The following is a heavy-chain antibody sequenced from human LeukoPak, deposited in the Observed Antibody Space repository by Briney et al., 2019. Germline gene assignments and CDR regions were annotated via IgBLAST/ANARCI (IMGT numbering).Heavy chain of an antibody. D-gene: IGHD3-3*01. CDR1: GFTFSRYW. V-gene: IGHV3-7*01. Sequence: GGSLRLSCAASGFTFSRYWMHWVRQAPGKGLEWVAGINQDGSEKYYVDSVKGRFTISRDNAKNSLYLQMNSLRAEDTAVYYCATSSFWSGYYCMDVWGKGTTVTVSS. CDR3: ATSSFWSGYYCMDV. CDR2: INQDGSEK. J-gene: IGHJ6*03.